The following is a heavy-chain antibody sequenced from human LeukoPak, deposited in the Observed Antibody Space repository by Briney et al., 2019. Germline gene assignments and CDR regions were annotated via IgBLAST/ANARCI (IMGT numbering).Heavy chain of an antibody. V-gene: IGHV4-59*12. CDR3: ARVTLEVYYYYMDV. D-gene: IGHD1-1*01. CDR1: GGSMSRYY. CDR2: IYYSGST. J-gene: IGHJ6*03. Sequence: PSETLSLTCTVSGGSMSRYYWTWIRQSPGKELEWIGYIYYSGSTHYNPSLKSRVTMSVDTSKSQFSLKLSSVTAADTAVYYCARVTLEVYYYYMDVWGKGTTVTVSS.